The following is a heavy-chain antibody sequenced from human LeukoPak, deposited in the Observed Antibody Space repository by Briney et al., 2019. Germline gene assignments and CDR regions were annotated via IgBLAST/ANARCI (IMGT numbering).Heavy chain of an antibody. CDR1: GFTFGSFA. CDR3: AKGGRGSIATRPDY. D-gene: IGHD6-6*01. Sequence: GGSLRLSCAASGFTFGSFAMHWVRQAPGKGLEWVSAISGSGDNTYYADSVKGRFTISRDNSKNTLYMEMNSLRAEDTAGYYCAKGGRGSIATRPDYWGQGTLVTVSS. CDR2: ISGSGDNT. J-gene: IGHJ4*02. V-gene: IGHV3-23*01.